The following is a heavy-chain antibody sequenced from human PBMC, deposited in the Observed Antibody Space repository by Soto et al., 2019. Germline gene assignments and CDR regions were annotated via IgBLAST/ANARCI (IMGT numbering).Heavy chain of an antibody. CDR1: GGTFSSYA. D-gene: IGHD2-15*01. Sequence: SVKVSCKASGGTFSSYAISWVRQAPGQGLEWMGGIIPIFGTANYAQKFQGRVMITADESTSTAYMELSSLRSEDTAVYYCARENCSGGSCHPGTDAFDIWGQGTMVTVSS. CDR3: ARENCSGGSCHPGTDAFDI. V-gene: IGHV1-69*13. CDR2: IIPIFGTA. J-gene: IGHJ3*02.